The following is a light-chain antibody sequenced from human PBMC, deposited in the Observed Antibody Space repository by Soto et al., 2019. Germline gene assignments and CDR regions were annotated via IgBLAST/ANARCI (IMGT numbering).Light chain of an antibody. Sequence: DIEMTQSPSTLSASVGDRATITCRASQTITTCLAWYQQKPGKAPKLLIYDASTMDSGVPERFSGSGFGTEFSLTISSLQPDDFASYYCQQYNTLSGTFGQGTKVDIK. CDR1: QTITTC. CDR3: QQYNTLSGT. V-gene: IGKV1-5*01. J-gene: IGKJ1*01. CDR2: DAS.